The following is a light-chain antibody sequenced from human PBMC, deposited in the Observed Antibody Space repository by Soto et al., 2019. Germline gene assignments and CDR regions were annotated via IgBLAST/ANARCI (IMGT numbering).Light chain of an antibody. V-gene: IGKV4-1*01. CDR2: WAT. J-gene: IGKJ4*01. CDR1: QTVFTGSSNKNY. CDR3: HQYFTLPS. Sequence: IVMTQSPASLTVSLGERATINCKSSQTVFTGSSNKNYLAWYQYKPGQAPKLLMYWATARESGVPDRFRASRFGTDFTLTITSVQAEDVAVYYCHQYFTLPSFGRGTKVGIK.